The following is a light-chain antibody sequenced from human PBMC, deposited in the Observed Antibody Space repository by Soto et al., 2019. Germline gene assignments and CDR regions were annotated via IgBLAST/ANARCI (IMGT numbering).Light chain of an antibody. CDR1: SSDVGRYNL. Sequence: QSVLTQPASVSGSPGQSITISCTGTSSDVGRYNLVSWYQHHPGKAPKLMIFEASKRPSGVSNRFSGSKSGNTASLTISGLQAEDEADYYCCSYAGSSAFVVFGGGTKVTVL. V-gene: IGLV2-23*02. CDR2: EAS. J-gene: IGLJ2*01. CDR3: CSYAGSSAFVV.